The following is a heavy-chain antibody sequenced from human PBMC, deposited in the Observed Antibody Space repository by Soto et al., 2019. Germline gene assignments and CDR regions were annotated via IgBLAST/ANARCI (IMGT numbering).Heavy chain of an antibody. CDR1: GGSISSYY. CDR3: ARHLSYSSSLDWFDP. CDR2: IYYSGST. J-gene: IGHJ5*02. V-gene: IGHV4-59*08. D-gene: IGHD6-6*01. Sequence: SETLSLTCTVSGGSISSYYWSWIRQPPGKGLEWIGYIYYSGSTNYNPSLKSRVTISVDTSKNQFSLKLSSVTAADTAVYYCARHLSYSSSLDWFDPWGQGTLVTVSS.